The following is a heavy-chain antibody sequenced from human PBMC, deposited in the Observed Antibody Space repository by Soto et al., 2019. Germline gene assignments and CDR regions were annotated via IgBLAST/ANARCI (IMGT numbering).Heavy chain of an antibody. J-gene: IGHJ4*02. CDR1: GYTFTNYA. V-gene: IGHV1-3*01. Sequence: VASVKVSCKASGYTFTNYAIHWVRQAPGQRLEWMGWINAGNGNTKYSQKFQGRVTITRDTSASTAYMELSSLRSEDTAVYYCAKGAIAVAVYWGQGTLVTVSS. CDR2: INAGNGNT. CDR3: AKGAIAVAVY. D-gene: IGHD6-19*01.